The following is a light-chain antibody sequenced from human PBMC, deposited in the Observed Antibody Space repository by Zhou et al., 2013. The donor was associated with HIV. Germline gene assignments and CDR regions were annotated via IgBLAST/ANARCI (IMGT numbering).Light chain of an antibody. CDR3: MQGTHWPRT. V-gene: IGKV2-30*01. Sequence: DAVMTQSPLSLPVTLGQPASISCRSSQSPLYSDGNTYLSWFHQRPGQSPRRLIYRVSERDSGVPDRFSGSGSGTDFTLKISRVEAEDVGVYYCMQGTHWPRTFGQGTKVEIK. CDR1: QSPLYSDGNTY. CDR2: RVS. J-gene: IGKJ1*01.